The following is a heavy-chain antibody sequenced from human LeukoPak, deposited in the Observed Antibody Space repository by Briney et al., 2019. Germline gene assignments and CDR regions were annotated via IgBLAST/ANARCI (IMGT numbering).Heavy chain of an antibody. D-gene: IGHD1-26*01. Sequence: SQTLSLTCTVSGGSISSGSCYWSWIRQPAGKGLEWIGRIYTSGSTNYNPSLKSRVTISVDTSKNQFSLKLSSVIAADTAVYYCARAWELLTFDYWGQGTLVTVSS. CDR3: ARAWELLTFDY. CDR2: IYTSGST. J-gene: IGHJ4*02. V-gene: IGHV4-61*02. CDR1: GGSISSGSCY.